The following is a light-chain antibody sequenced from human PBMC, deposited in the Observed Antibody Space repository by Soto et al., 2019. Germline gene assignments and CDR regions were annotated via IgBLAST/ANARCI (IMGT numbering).Light chain of an antibody. V-gene: IGLV2-14*03. CDR1: SSDVGGYNY. Sequence: QSVLTQPASVSGSPGQSITISCTGTSSDVGGYNYVSWYQHHPDKAPKLIIFDVSDRPSGVSNRFSGSKSGNTASLTISGLQAEDEADYYCTSYTSTSTLVVFGGGTKVTVL. J-gene: IGLJ2*01. CDR2: DVS. CDR3: TSYTSTSTLVV.